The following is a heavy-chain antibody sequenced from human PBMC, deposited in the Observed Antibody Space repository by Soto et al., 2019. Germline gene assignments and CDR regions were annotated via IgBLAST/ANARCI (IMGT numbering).Heavy chain of an antibody. V-gene: IGHV5-51*01. CDR3: ARSGGGHNQQPPNHHYGMSV. Sequence: PGESLKISCKGSGYSFTSYWIGWVLQMPGKGLELMGIIYPGDSDTRYSPSFQGQVTISADKSISTAYLQWSSLKASDTAMYYCARSGGGHNQQPPNHHYGMSVRGQHTTVPVSS. D-gene: IGHD6-13*01. CDR2: IYPGDSDT. CDR1: GYSFTSYW. J-gene: IGHJ6*02.